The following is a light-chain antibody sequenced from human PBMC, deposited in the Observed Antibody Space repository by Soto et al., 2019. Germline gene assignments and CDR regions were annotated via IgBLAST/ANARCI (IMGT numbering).Light chain of an antibody. Sequence: QSALTQPASVSGSPGQSITISCTGTSSDVGNYNLVSWYQQHPGKAPKLIIYEGNKRPSGVSNRLSGSKSGNMVSLTISGLQAEDEADYYCCSYAGSITLYVFGTGTKLTVL. CDR1: SSDVGNYNL. J-gene: IGLJ1*01. V-gene: IGLV2-23*01. CDR3: CSYAGSITLYV. CDR2: EGN.